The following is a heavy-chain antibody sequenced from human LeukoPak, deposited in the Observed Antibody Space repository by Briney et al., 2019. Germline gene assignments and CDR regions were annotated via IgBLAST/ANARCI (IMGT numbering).Heavy chain of an antibody. CDR1: GFTFSSYW. J-gene: IGHJ6*04. V-gene: IGHV3-48*04. CDR2: ISSSGSTI. D-gene: IGHD3-10*02. CDR3: AELGITMIGGV. Sequence: GGSLKLSCAASGFTFSSYWMSWVRQAPGKGLEWVSYISSSGSTIYYADSVKGRFTISRDNAKNSLYLQMNSLRAEDTAVYYCAELGITMIGGVWGKGTTVTISS.